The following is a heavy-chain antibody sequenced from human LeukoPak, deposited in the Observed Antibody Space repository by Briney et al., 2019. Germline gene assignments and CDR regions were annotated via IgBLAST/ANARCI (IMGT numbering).Heavy chain of an antibody. J-gene: IGHJ4*02. V-gene: IGHV3-23*01. CDR3: AKDLQLYDSSGYYGTNYFDY. CDR2: ISPSGGST. D-gene: IGHD3-22*01. Sequence: GGSLRLSCAASGFTFTNYVISWVRQAPGKGLEWVSSISPSGGSTYYADSVKGRFTISRDNSKNTLYLQMNSLRAEDTAVYYCAKDLQLYDSSGYYGTNYFDYWGQETLVTVSS. CDR1: GFTFTNYV.